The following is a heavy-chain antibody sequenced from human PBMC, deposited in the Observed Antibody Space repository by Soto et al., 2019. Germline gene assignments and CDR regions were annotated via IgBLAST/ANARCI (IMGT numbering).Heavy chain of an antibody. D-gene: IGHD1-26*01. CDR3: ARGGYYFGYEDY. CDR2: INHDGDTK. CDR1: GFTFSGFW. V-gene: IGHV3-7*01. J-gene: IGHJ4*02. Sequence: PGGSLRLSCAVSGFTFSGFWMTWVRQSPEKGLEWVANINHDGDTKYYVDSVKGRFTISRDNAKSSLYLQMNSLRTEDTAVYYCARGGYYFGYEDYWGQGT.